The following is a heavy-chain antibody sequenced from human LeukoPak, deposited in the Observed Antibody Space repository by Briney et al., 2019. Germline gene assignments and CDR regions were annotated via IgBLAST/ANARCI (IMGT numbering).Heavy chain of an antibody. V-gene: IGHV3-21*01. Sequence: GGSLRLSCAASGFTFSSYSMNWVRQAPGKGLEWVSSISSSSSYIYYADSVKGRFTISRDNAKNSLYLQMNSLRAEDTAVYYCARGGVYSGSYYQVRDTFDIWGQGAMVTVSS. D-gene: IGHD1-26*01. CDR1: GFTFSSYS. CDR3: ARGGVYSGSYYQVRDTFDI. CDR2: ISSSSSYI. J-gene: IGHJ3*02.